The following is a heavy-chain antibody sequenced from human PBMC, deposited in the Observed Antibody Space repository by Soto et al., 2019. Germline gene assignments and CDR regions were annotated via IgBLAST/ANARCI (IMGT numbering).Heavy chain of an antibody. J-gene: IGHJ4*02. Sequence: GGSLRLSCAASGFTFSSYSMNWVRQAPGKGLEWVSFISTGSSYIYYADSVKGRFTISRDNAKNSLYLQMNSLRADDTAVFYCARDSVYGGNPPPFDYWGQGTLVTVSS. V-gene: IGHV3-21*01. CDR3: ARDSVYGGNPPPFDY. D-gene: IGHD4-17*01. CDR1: GFTFSSYS. CDR2: ISTGSSYI.